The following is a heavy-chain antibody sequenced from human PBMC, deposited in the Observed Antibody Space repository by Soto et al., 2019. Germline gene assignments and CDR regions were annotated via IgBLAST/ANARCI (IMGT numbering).Heavy chain of an antibody. CDR2: ISSSSSYI. D-gene: IGHD2-2*01. V-gene: IGHV3-21*01. J-gene: IGHJ3*02. Sequence: GGSLRLSCAASGFTFSSYSMNWVRQAPGKGLEWVSSISSSSSYIYYADSVKGRFTISRDNAKNSLYLQMNSLRAEDTAVYYCARALRQSYQSGDAFDIWGQGTMVTVSS. CDR1: GFTFSSYS. CDR3: ARALRQSYQSGDAFDI.